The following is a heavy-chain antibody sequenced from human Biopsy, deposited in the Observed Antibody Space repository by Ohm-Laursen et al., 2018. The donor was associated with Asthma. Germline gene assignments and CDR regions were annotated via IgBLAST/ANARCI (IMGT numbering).Heavy chain of an antibody. V-gene: IGHV3-30*18. CDR3: AKRRGYSGHDNDY. CDR2: ISYDGNHK. Sequence: SLRLSCAASGFMFRSFGMHWVRQAPGKGLGRVAVISYDGNHKFYEDSVKGRFTISRDNSKNTLYLQMNSLRTEDTAVYYCAKRRGYSGHDNDYWGQGTLVIVSS. J-gene: IGHJ4*02. D-gene: IGHD5-12*01. CDR1: GFMFRSFG.